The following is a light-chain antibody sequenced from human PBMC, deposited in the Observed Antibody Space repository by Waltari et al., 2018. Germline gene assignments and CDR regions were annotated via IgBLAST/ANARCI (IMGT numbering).Light chain of an antibody. Sequence: SDDLIQPPSVSVSPGQTATITCSGDKLGKIYTSWSQQRPGQSPVLVIYQDTKRPSGIPERFFGSNSGNTATLTISGTQPMDEADYYCQAWDRSAAVFGTGTKVTVL. CDR3: QAWDRSAAV. J-gene: IGLJ1*01. CDR1: KLGKIY. V-gene: IGLV3-1*01. CDR2: QDT.